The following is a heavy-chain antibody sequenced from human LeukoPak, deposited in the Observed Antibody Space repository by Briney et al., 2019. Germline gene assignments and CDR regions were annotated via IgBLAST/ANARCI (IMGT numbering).Heavy chain of an antibody. J-gene: IGHJ5*02. V-gene: IGHV4-4*09. CDR3: ARQSSVVRGWFDP. D-gene: IGHD2-15*01. CDR1: GGSISSYY. CDR2: IYASGAT. Sequence: SETLSLTCTVSGGSISSYYWSWIRQSPGKGLEWVGYIYASGATNYNASLKSRVTISVDTSKNQFSLKLSSVTAADTAVYYCARQSSVVRGWFDPWGQGTLVTVSS.